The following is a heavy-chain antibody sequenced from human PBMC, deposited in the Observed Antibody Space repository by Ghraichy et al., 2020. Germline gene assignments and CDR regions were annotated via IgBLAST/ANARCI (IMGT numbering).Heavy chain of an antibody. Sequence: SETLSLTCAVYGGSFSGYYWTWIRKRQGTGLEWIGEIEDSGSTNYNPSLKSRVGISGDTSKKQFSLKLSSVTAAATAVYYCARRTMTLGYCFTTSCDRGSFDSWGQGTMVNVSS. CDR3: ARRTMTLGYCFTTSCDRGSFDS. J-gene: IGHJ3*02. D-gene: IGHD2-2*01. V-gene: IGHV4-34*01. CDR1: GGSFSGYY. CDR2: IEDSGST.